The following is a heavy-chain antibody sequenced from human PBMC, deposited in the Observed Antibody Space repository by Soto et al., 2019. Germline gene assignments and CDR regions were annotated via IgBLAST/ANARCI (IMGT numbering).Heavy chain of an antibody. D-gene: IGHD6-19*01. CDR3: AKDGAVAGRSYNWFDP. V-gene: IGHV3-23*01. CDR1: GFTFSSYA. CDR2: ISGSGGST. Sequence: PGGSLRLSCAASGFTFSSYAMSWVRQAPGKGLEWVSAISGSGGSTYYADSVKGRFTISRDNSKNTLYLQMNSLRAEDTAVYYCAKDGAVAGRSYNWFDPWGQGTLVTVSS. J-gene: IGHJ5*02.